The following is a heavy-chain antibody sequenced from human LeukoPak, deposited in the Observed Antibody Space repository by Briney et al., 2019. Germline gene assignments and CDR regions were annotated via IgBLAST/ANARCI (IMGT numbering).Heavy chain of an antibody. CDR3: ARALVAPYYFDY. D-gene: IGHD2-15*01. Sequence: PGGSLRLSCAASGFTFSNYWVHWVRQAPGKGLVWVSRINTDGGSTTYADSVKGRFTISRDNAKNTPYLQMNSLRAEDTAVYYCARALVAPYYFDYWGQGALVTVPS. CDR2: INTDGGST. CDR1: GFTFSNYW. J-gene: IGHJ4*02. V-gene: IGHV3-74*01.